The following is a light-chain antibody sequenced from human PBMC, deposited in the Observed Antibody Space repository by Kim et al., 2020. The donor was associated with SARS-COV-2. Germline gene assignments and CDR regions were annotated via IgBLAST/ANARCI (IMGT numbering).Light chain of an antibody. Sequence: DIQMTQSPSSLSASVGDRVTITCRASQAISNSLAWYQQKPGKVPKVLIYATSTLQSGVPSRFSGSGSGTDFTLTISGLRAEDVATYYCQKYNNALGTFGQGAKVDIK. J-gene: IGKJ1*01. CDR3: QKYNNALGT. CDR1: QAISNS. CDR2: ATS. V-gene: IGKV1-27*01.